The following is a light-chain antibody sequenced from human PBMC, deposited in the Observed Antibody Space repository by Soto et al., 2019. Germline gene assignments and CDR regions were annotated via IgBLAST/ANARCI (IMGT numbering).Light chain of an antibody. CDR3: QQYGSSPRT. Sequence: EIVMTQSPATLSVSPGESATLSCRASQSISDNLAWYQQKPGQAPRLLIYGAFKRATGIPDRFSGSGSGTDFTLTISRMEPEDFAVYCCQQYGSSPRTFGQGTKVDI. J-gene: IGKJ1*01. CDR1: QSISDN. V-gene: IGKV3-20*01. CDR2: GAF.